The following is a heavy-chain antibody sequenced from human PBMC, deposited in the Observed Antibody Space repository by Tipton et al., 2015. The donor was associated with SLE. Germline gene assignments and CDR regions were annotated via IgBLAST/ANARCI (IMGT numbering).Heavy chain of an antibody. CDR3: ARGGITMRHNWFDP. CDR1: GGSISTHY. Sequence: GLVKPSETLSLTCNVSGGSISTHYFGWIRQPPGKGLEWIGHIYYSGSTNYNPSLKSRVSISVDTSKNQVSLKMNSVTAADTAVYYCARGGITMRHNWFDPWGQGTLVTVSS. CDR2: IYYSGST. V-gene: IGHV4-59*11. J-gene: IGHJ5*02. D-gene: IGHD3-22*01.